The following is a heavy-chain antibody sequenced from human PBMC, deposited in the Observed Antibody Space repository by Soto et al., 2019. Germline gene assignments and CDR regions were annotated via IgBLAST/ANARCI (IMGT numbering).Heavy chain of an antibody. J-gene: IGHJ6*02. Sequence: EVQLLESGGGLVQPGGSLRLSCVASGFPLSGYPMVGVGQTPGRGLECVSSISSGSNTYYTDSVRGRFTISRDNSKNSLYLQMSSLRADDTALYYCAKASATGKSDGMDVWGQGTTVSVSS. CDR1: GFPLSGYP. CDR2: ISSGSNT. D-gene: IGHD7-27*01. V-gene: IGHV3-23*01. CDR3: AKASATGKSDGMDV.